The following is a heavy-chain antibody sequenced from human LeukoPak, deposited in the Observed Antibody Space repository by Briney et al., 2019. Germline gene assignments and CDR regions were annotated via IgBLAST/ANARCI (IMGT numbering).Heavy chain of an antibody. J-gene: IGHJ3*02. CDR1: GFTFSSNY. CDR2: IYSGGST. D-gene: IGHD1-26*01. V-gene: IGHV3-53*01. CDR3: ARGGELLRSLAFDI. Sequence: GGSLRLSCAASGFTFSSNYMSWVRQAPGKGLEWVSVIYSGGSTYYADSVKGRFTISRDNSKNTLYLQMNSLRAEDTAVYYCARGGELLRSLAFDIWGQGTMVTVSS.